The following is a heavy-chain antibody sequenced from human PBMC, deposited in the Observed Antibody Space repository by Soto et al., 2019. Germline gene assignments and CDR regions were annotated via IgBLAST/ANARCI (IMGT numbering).Heavy chain of an antibody. Sequence: QVQLEESGGGVVQPGRSLRLSCAASGFTFSSYGMHWVRQAPGKGLEWVAVIWYDGSNKYYADSVKGRFTISRDNSKNTLYLQMNSLRAEDTAVYYCARGGYDFWSGPGGYYGMDVWGQGTTVTVSS. CDR3: ARGGYDFWSGPGGYYGMDV. CDR1: GFTFSSYG. J-gene: IGHJ6*02. D-gene: IGHD3-3*01. CDR2: IWYDGSNK. V-gene: IGHV3-33*01.